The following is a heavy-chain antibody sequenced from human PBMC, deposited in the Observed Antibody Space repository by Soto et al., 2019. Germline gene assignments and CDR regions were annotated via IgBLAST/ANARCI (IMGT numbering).Heavy chain of an antibody. V-gene: IGHV4-4*07. CDR1: GVSIVNFF. J-gene: IGHJ4*02. CDR2: VFVRGIT. Sequence: QVQIQESGPGLVKASDTLSLTCAGSGVSIVNFFWNWVRQPAGGPLEWVGRVFVRGITTYNPSLKRGFIMSTDKAKNQLALRLSAVTAADTAVYYCAAGKGGGGRAFDYWGQGVLASVSS. D-gene: IGHD3-16*01. CDR3: AAGKGGGGRAFDY.